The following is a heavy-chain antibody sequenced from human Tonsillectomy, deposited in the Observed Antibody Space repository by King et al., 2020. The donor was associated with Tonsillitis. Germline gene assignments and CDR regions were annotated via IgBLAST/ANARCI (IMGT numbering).Heavy chain of an antibody. CDR3: ARDEWTDAFDI. Sequence: VQLQESGPGLVKPSETLSLTCTVSGGSVTDYYWTWIRQPAGKGLEWIGRIYTSGDSNYSPSLKSRVTLSVDTSRNQFSLMLNSVTAADTAVYYCARDEWTDAFDIWGQGTLVTVSS. CDR2: IYTSGDS. J-gene: IGHJ3*02. V-gene: IGHV4-4*07. CDR1: GGSVTDYY. D-gene: IGHD3-3*01.